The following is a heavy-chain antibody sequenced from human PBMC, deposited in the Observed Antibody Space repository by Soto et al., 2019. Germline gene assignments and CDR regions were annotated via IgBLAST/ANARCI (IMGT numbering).Heavy chain of an antibody. CDR1: GYNFTSYW. V-gene: IGHV5-51*01. J-gene: IGHJ4*02. Sequence: HGESLKISCKGSGYNFTSYWIGWVRQMPGKGLELMGIIYTGDSDTRYRPSFQGQVTISAYKSISTAYLQWSSLKASDTAMYYCARRADYGDVXWGQGTLVTVSX. CDR2: IYTGDSDT. CDR3: ARRADYGDVX. D-gene: IGHD4-17*01.